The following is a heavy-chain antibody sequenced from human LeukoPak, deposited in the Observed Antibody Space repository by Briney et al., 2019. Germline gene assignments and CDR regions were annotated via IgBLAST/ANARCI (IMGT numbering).Heavy chain of an antibody. Sequence: SETLSLTCIVSGGSISSSSYYWGWTRQPPGKGLEWIGRIYYSGSTYYNPSLKSRVTISVDTSKNQFSLKLSSVTAADTAVYYCARTYCGGDCYEYYFDYWGQGTLVTVSS. V-gene: IGHV4-39*07. CDR1: GGSISSSSYY. CDR3: ARTYCGGDCYEYYFDY. CDR2: IYYSGST. J-gene: IGHJ4*02. D-gene: IGHD2-21*02.